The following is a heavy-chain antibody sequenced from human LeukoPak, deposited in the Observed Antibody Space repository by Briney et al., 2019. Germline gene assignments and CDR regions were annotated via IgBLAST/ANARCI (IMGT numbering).Heavy chain of an antibody. V-gene: IGHV3-23*01. CDR3: AKDLGDFTYYYGSGTYYSASDY. D-gene: IGHD3-10*01. CDR2: ISGSGGST. Sequence: PGGSLRLSCAASGFTYNRYAMSWVRQAPGKGLEWVSAISGSGGSTYYADSVKGRFTISRDYSKNTLYLQMNSLRAEDTAVYYCAKDLGDFTYYYGSGTYYSASDYWGQGTLVTVSS. CDR1: GFTYNRYA. J-gene: IGHJ4*02.